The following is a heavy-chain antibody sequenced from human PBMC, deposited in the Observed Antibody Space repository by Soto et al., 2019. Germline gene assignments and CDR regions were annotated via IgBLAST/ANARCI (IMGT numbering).Heavy chain of an antibody. CDR2: IYASGRT. V-gene: IGHV4-4*07. D-gene: IGHD3-9*01. CDR3: ARHFDVDPALDKNYFDL. CDR1: GGSITPYF. J-gene: IGHJ2*01. Sequence: QVQLQESGPGLVKPSETLSLTCTVSGGSITPYFWSWIRQPAGKAPEGVGHIYASGRTTYNPSLKSRVTMFMSKTQVSLRLTSVTAADTAVYYCARHFDVDPALDKNYFDLWGRGALVTVSS.